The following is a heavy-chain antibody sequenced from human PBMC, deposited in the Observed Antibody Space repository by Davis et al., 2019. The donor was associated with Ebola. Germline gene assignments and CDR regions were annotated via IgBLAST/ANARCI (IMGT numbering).Heavy chain of an antibody. V-gene: IGHV1-18*01. CDR1: AYTFTSYC. Sequence: ALVKVSCKASAYTFTSYCISWVRQAPGQGLEWMGWISAYNGNTNYAQKLQGRVTMTTDTSTSTAYMELRSLRSDDTAVYYCARDNGGSSPHYYYYYYGMDVWGQGTTVTVSS. J-gene: IGHJ6*02. CDR2: ISAYNGNT. CDR3: ARDNGGSSPHYYYYYYGMDV. D-gene: IGHD6-6*01.